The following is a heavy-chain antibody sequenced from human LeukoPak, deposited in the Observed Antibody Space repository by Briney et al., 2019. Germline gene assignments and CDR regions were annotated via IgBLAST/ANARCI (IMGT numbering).Heavy chain of an antibody. J-gene: IGHJ4*02. CDR2: ISYDGSNK. V-gene: IGHV3-30-3*01. D-gene: IGHD6-6*01. CDR1: GFTFSSYA. CDR3: ARTPIAARQIDY. Sequence: GGSLRLSCAASGFTFSSYAMHWVRQAPGKGLEWVAVISYDGSNKYYADSVKGRFTISRDNSKNTLYLQMNSLRAEDTAVYYCARTPIAARQIDYWGQGTLVTVSS.